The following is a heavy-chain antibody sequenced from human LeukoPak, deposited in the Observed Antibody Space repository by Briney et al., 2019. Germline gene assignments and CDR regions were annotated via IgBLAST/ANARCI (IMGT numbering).Heavy chain of an antibody. D-gene: IGHD3-10*01. CDR3: ATESFHY. V-gene: IGHV3-23*01. CDR2: ISASGGIT. CDR1: GLTFDRFA. J-gene: IGHJ4*02. Sequence: PGGSLRLSCAVSGLTFDRFAMSWVRQAPGKGLEWVSIISASGGITNYADSVKGRFTISRDNSKNTLLLQMNSLRVDDTAIYYCATESFHYWGQGTLVTVSS.